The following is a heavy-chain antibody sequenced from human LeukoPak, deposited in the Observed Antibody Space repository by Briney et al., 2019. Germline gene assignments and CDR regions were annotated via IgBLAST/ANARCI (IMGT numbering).Heavy chain of an antibody. CDR2: IYYSGST. V-gene: IGHV4-31*03. J-gene: IGHJ6*02. D-gene: IGHD3-22*01. CDR1: GGSISSGGYY. Sequence: SETLCLTCTVSGGSISSGGYYWSWIRQHPGKGLEWIGYIYYSGSTYYNPSLKSRVTISVDTSKNQFSLKLSSVTAADTAVYYCARGFFYDSSGYISRYYYYYGMDVWGQGTTVTVSS. CDR3: ARGFFYDSSGYISRYYYYYGMDV.